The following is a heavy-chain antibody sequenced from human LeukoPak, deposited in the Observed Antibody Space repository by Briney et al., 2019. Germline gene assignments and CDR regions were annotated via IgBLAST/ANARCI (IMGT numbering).Heavy chain of an antibody. V-gene: IGHV4-59*01. J-gene: IGHJ5*02. Sequence: PSETLSLTCTVSGGSISSYYWSWMRQPPGKGLEWFGYIYYSGSTNYNPSLKSRVTISVDTSKNQFSLKLSSVTAADTAVYYCARDPRPLDYYDSRGFDPWGQGTLVTVSS. CDR1: GGSISSYY. D-gene: IGHD3-22*01. CDR2: IYYSGST. CDR3: ARDPRPLDYYDSRGFDP.